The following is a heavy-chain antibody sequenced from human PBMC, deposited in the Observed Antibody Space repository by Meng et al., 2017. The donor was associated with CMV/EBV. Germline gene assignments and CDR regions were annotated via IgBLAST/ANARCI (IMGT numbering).Heavy chain of an antibody. CDR2: TYYRSKWYN. Sequence: SETLSLTCAISGDSVSSNSAAWNWIRQSPSRGLEWLGRTYYRSKWYNDYAVSVKSRITINPDTSKNQFSLQLNSVTPEDTAVYYCARPWGEMTTVTTAQYGMDVWGQGTTVTVSS. CDR1: GDSVSSNSAA. D-gene: IGHD4-11*01. V-gene: IGHV6-1*01. J-gene: IGHJ6*02. CDR3: ARPWGEMTTVTTAQYGMDV.